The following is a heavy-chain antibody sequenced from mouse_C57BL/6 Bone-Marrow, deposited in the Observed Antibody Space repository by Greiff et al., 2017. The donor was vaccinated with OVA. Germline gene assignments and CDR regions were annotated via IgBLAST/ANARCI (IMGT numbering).Heavy chain of an antibody. CDR1: GFTFSDYY. CDR2: ISNGGGST. V-gene: IGHV5-12*01. D-gene: IGHD1-3*01. CDR3: ARKLTCYYAMDY. J-gene: IGHJ4*01. Sequence: EVNLVESGGGLVQPGGSLKLSCAASGFTFSDYYMYWVRQTPEKRLEWVAYISNGGGSTYYPDTVKGRFTISRDNAKNTLYLQMSRLKSEDTAMYYCARKLTCYYAMDYWGQGTSVTVSS.